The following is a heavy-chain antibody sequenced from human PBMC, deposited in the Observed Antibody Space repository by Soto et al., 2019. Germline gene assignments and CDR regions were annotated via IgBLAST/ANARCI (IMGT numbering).Heavy chain of an antibody. Sequence: SETLSLTCTVSGGSISSYYWSWIRQPPGKGLEWIGYIYYSGSTNYNPSLKSRVTISVDTSKNQVSLKLSSVTAADTAVYYCARGGELRYFDWLFFDYWGQGTLVTVSS. J-gene: IGHJ4*02. V-gene: IGHV4-59*01. CDR1: GGSISSYY. CDR3: ARGGELRYFDWLFFDY. D-gene: IGHD3-9*01. CDR2: IYYSGST.